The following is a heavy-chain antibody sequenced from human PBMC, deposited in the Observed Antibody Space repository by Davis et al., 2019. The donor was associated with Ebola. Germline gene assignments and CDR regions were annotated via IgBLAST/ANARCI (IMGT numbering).Heavy chain of an antibody. CDR1: GGTFSSYA. V-gene: IGHV1-18*01. Sequence: ASVKVSCKASGGTFSSYAISWVRQAPGQGLEWMGWISAYNGNTNYAQKLQGRVTMTTDTSTSTAYMELRSLRSDDTAVYYCARDDDFWSGYYTYYYYGMDVWGQGTTVTVSS. CDR2: ISAYNGNT. J-gene: IGHJ6*02. D-gene: IGHD3-3*01. CDR3: ARDDDFWSGYYTYYYYGMDV.